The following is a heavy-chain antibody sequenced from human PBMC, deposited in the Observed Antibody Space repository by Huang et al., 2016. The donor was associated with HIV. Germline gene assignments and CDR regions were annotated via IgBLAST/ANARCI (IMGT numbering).Heavy chain of an antibody. CDR2: VSSEETDK. CDR1: GFSFTSYD. J-gene: IGHJ6*03. Sequence: QGQLVESGGGVVQPGRSLRLSCAASGFSFTSYDMHWVSQAPGKVLDWGSVVSSEETDKYYADSVKGRFTISRDNSKNTLYLQMNSLRSEDTAVYFCLPAGHVSHYYYMDVWGKGTTVTVSS. CDR3: LPAGHVSHYYYMDV. V-gene: IGHV3-30*03.